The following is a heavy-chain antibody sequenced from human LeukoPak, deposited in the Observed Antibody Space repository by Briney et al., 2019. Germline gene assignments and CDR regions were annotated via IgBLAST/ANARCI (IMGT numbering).Heavy chain of an antibody. CDR3: AXGVGVHYYDSXXYSMXY. CDR2: IIPIFGTA. D-gene: IGHD3-22*01. Sequence: SVKVSCKASGGTFSSYAISWVRQAPGQGLEWMGRIIPIFGTANYAQKFQGRVTITTDESTSTAYMELSSLRSEDTAVYYCAXGVGVHYYDSXXYSMXYWGQGTLVTXXX. CDR1: GGTFSSYA. J-gene: IGHJ4*02. V-gene: IGHV1-69*05.